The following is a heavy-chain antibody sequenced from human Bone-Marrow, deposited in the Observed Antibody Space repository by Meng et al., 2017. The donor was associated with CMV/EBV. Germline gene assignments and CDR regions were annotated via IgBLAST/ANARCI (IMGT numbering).Heavy chain of an antibody. J-gene: IGHJ4*02. V-gene: IGHV1-69*02. CDR1: RGTFSSYT. CDR2: IIPMIDKT. CDR3: ASNPKLGIGGMDV. D-gene: IGHD7-27*01. Sequence: SVKVSCKTSRGTFSSYTFNWVRQAPGQGLEWMGRIIPMIDKTNFAQKFQGRVTITADKSTSLVYMELTSLRSEDTAVYYCASNPKLGIGGMDVWGQGTLVTVSS.